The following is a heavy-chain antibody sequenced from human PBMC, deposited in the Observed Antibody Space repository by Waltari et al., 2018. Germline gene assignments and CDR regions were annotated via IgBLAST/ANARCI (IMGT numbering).Heavy chain of an antibody. CDR3: AKMGGLYISGWPDSTSYMDV. V-gene: IGHV3-23*03. Sequence: DVQIWESGGDLVQPGGALRLSCVVSGCTLSDYGMTWVRQVRGKGLEWVSVLYSSGRTNYRDSVKGRFTISRDESKNTLFLEMNNLRPDDTAKYYCAKMGGLYISGWPDSTSYMDVWGKGTTVTVSS. D-gene: IGHD3-22*01. J-gene: IGHJ6*04. CDR2: LYSSGRT. CDR1: GCTLSDYG.